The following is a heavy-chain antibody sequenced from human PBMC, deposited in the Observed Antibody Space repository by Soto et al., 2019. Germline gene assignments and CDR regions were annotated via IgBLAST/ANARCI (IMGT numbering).Heavy chain of an antibody. V-gene: IGHV3-11*01. J-gene: IGHJ6*02. CDR3: ARGKSIFFGMDV. CDR1: GFTFSDYD. D-gene: IGHD2-15*01. Sequence: QVQLVESGGGLAKPGGSLRLSCAASGFTFSDYDISWIRQAPGKGLELVSYISSSGTTIYHADSVKGRFTISRDNANHSLFLPMNSLRGEATAVFYSARGKSIFFGMDVWGQGTTVTAS. CDR2: ISSSGTTI.